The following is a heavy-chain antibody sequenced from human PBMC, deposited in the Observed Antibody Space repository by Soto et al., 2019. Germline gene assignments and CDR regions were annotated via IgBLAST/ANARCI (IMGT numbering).Heavy chain of an antibody. Sequence: QVQLQESGPGLVKPSQTLSLTCTVSGGSISSGGYYWSWIRQHPGKGLEWIGYIYYSGSTYYNPSLKSRVTISVDTSKNQFSLKLSSVTAADTAVYYCARDCRPVEMATRWGAFDIWGQGTMVTVSS. CDR1: GGSISSGGYY. J-gene: IGHJ3*02. CDR2: IYYSGST. D-gene: IGHD5-12*01. V-gene: IGHV4-31*03. CDR3: ARDCRPVEMATRWGAFDI.